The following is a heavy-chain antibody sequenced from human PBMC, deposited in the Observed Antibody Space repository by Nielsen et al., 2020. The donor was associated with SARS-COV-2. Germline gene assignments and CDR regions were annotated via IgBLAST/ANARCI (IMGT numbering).Heavy chain of an antibody. CDR3: AYNSGYK. CDR2: ISYDGSNK. CDR1: GFTFSSYA. Sequence: GGSLRLSCAASGFTFSSYAMHWVRQAPGKGLEWVAVISYDGSNKYYADSVKGRFTISRDNSKNTLYLQMNSLRAEDTAVYYCAYNSGYKWGQGTLVTVSS. V-gene: IGHV3-30-3*01. D-gene: IGHD5-12*01. J-gene: IGHJ4*02.